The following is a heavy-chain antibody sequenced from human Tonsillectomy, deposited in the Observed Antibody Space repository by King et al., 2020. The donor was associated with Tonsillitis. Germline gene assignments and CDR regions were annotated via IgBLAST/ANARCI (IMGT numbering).Heavy chain of an antibody. Sequence: VQLVESGSEVKNPGASVKVSCKASGYTFTSYYMHWVRQAPGQGFEWMGIINPSGGSTSYAQKFQGGVTMTRDTSTSTVYMELSSLRSEDTAVYYCARGSCRGGSCYSEDYWGQGTLVTVSS. CDR3: ARGSCRGGSCYSEDY. J-gene: IGHJ4*02. D-gene: IGHD2-15*01. V-gene: IGHV1-46*03. CDR2: INPSGGST. CDR1: GYTFTSYY.